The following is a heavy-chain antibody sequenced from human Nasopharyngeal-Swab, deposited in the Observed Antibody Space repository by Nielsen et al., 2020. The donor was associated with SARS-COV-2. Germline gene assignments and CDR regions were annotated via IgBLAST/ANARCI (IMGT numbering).Heavy chain of an antibody. CDR3: ARMDLETAIGDY. CDR2: ISSSGRTI. J-gene: IGHJ4*02. Sequence: GESLKISCAASGFTFSRYEMNWVRQAPGKGLEWVSYISSSGRTIYYADSVKGRFTISRDNARNSLYLQMNSLRAEDTAGYYCARMDLETAIGDYWGQGTLVTVSS. D-gene: IGHD5-18*01. CDR1: GFTFSRYE. V-gene: IGHV3-48*03.